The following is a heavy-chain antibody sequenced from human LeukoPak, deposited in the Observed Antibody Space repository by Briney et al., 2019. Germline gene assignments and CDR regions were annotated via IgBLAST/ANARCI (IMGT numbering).Heavy chain of an antibody. CDR1: GGSFSGYY. Sequence: SETLSLTCAVYGGSFSGYYWSWIRQPPGKGLEWIGEINHRGSTNYNPSLKSRVTISVDTSKNQFSLKLSSVTAADTAVYYCARGRVAARPENYYYYGMDVWGQGTTVTVSS. D-gene: IGHD6-6*01. V-gene: IGHV4-34*01. CDR2: INHRGST. J-gene: IGHJ6*02. CDR3: ARGRVAARPENYYYYGMDV.